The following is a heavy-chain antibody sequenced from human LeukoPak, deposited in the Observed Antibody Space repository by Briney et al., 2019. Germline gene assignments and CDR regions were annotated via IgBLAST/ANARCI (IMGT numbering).Heavy chain of an antibody. J-gene: IGHJ4*02. CDR2: IYDTGST. V-gene: IGHV4-59*01. D-gene: IGHD6-19*01. CDR1: VGSISNYY. CDR3: ARERWDPVAAHFDY. Sequence: PSETLSLTCTVSVGSISNYYWSWIRQPPGKGLEWIGYIYDTGSTNYNPSLKSRVTISVDTSKNQFSLKLSSVTAADTAVYHCARERWDPVAAHFDYWGQGTLVTVSS.